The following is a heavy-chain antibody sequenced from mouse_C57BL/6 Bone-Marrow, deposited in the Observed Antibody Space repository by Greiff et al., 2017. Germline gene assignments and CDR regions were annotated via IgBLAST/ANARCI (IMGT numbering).Heavy chain of an antibody. CDR2: SRNKANDYTT. CDR3: ARAFYYGSSYGAMDY. J-gene: IGHJ4*01. V-gene: IGHV7-1*01. Sequence: EVKLVESGGGLVQSGRSLRLSCATSGFTFSDFYMEWVRQAPGKGLEWIAASRNKANDYTTEYSASVKGRFIVSRDTSQSILYLQMNALRAEDTAIYYCARAFYYGSSYGAMDYWGQGTSVTVSS. D-gene: IGHD1-1*01. CDR1: GFTFSDFY.